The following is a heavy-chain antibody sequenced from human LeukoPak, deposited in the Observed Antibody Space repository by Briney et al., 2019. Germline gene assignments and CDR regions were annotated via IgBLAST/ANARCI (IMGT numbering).Heavy chain of an antibody. Sequence: GRSLRLSCAASGFTFSDYYMTWIRQAPGRGLEWISYINGSSSDTKYADSVKGRFTISRDNAKTSLYLLMNSLRAEDTAVYYCARRGTTYCTVDSCHPNWFDHWGQGTLVTVSS. CDR2: INGSSSDT. CDR3: ARRGTTYCTVDSCHPNWFDH. CDR1: GFTFSDYY. V-gene: IGHV3-11*03. D-gene: IGHD2-15*01. J-gene: IGHJ5*02.